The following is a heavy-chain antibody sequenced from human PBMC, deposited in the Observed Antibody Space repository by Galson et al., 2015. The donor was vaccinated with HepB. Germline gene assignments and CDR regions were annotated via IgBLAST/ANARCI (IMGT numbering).Heavy chain of an antibody. Sequence: SLRLSCAASGFTFSSYGMHWVRQAPGKGLEWVAVISYDGSNKYYADSVKGRFTIPRDNSKNTLYLQMNSLRAEDTAVYYCAKARSSGWYWGQGTLVTVSS. CDR3: AKARSSGWY. V-gene: IGHV3-30*18. CDR1: GFTFSSYG. CDR2: ISYDGSNK. J-gene: IGHJ4*02. D-gene: IGHD6-19*01.